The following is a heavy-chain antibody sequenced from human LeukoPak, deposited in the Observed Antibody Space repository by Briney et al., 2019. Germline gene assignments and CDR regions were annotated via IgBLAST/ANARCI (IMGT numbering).Heavy chain of an antibody. V-gene: IGHV3-23*05. CDR3: AKDLTYNDGRWEFVP. Sequence: GGSLRLSCVASGFSLSGYAMSWVRQAPGKGPEWVSGILTSGTTYYSDSVKGRFTISRDSSKNTLYRQMNSLRSEDTAIYSCAKDLTYNDGRWEFVPWGQGTLVTVSS. J-gene: IGHJ5*02. D-gene: IGHD3-9*01. CDR1: GFSLSGYA. CDR2: ILTSGTT.